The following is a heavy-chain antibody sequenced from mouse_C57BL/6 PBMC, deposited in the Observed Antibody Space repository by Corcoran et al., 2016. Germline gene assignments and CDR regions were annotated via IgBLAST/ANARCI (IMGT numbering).Heavy chain of an antibody. CDR3: SRSQYYGSPFAY. V-gene: IGHV1-80*01. J-gene: IGHJ3*01. CDR1: GYAFSSYW. D-gene: IGHD1-1*01. CDR2: IYPGDGDI. Sequence: QVQLQQSGAELVKPGASVKISCKASGYAFSSYWMNWVKQRPGKGLEWIGQIYPGDGDINYNGKFKGKATLTADKSSSTAYMQLSSLTSEESAVYFCSRSQYYGSPFAYWGQGTLVTVSA.